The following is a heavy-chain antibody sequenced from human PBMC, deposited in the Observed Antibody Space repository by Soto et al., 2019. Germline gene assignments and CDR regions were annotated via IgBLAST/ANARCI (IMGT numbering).Heavy chain of an antibody. CDR1: GFTFSSYA. CDR2: ISYDGSNK. J-gene: IGHJ4*02. CDR3: ARGAVEMATPGGY. Sequence: QVQLVESGGGVVQPGRSLRLSCAASGFTFSSYAMHWVRQAPGKGLEWVAVISYDGSNKYYADSVKGRFTISRDNSKNTLYLQMNSLRGEDTALYYCARGAVEMATPGGYWGQGTLVTVSS. V-gene: IGHV3-30-3*01. D-gene: IGHD5-12*01.